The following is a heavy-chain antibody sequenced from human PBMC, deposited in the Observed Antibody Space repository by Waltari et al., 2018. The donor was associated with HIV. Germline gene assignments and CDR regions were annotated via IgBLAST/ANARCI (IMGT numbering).Heavy chain of an antibody. CDR2: MSYDGRTK. J-gene: IGHJ6*02. CDR3: ARPRYASGSAMFYGMDV. Sequence: QVQLVESGGGVVQPGKSLRLSCAASGFPFAVYAMPWFRRAPGKGLEWVAVMSYDGRTKSFADSVTGRFTVSRDNSKNTLFLQMSSLKAEDSGVYYCARPRYASGSAMFYGMDVWGQGTTVTVSS. D-gene: IGHD3-10*01. V-gene: IGHV3-30*14. CDR1: GFPFAVYA.